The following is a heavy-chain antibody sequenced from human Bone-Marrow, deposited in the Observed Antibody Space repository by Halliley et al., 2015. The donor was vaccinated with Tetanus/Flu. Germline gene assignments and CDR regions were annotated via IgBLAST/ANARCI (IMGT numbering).Heavy chain of an antibody. Sequence: SLRLSCVASAFSFSDYPMNWVRQAPGKGLEWVSSMSSNSRHIFYTDSVKGRFTISRDNAKNSLYLQMNSLRAEDTAVYYCARISYDSSGPPNDYFDCWGQGALVTVSS. CDR1: AFSFSDYP. CDR3: ARISYDSSGPPNDYFDC. CDR2: MSSNSRHI. J-gene: IGHJ4*02. V-gene: IGHV3-21*01. D-gene: IGHD3-22*01.